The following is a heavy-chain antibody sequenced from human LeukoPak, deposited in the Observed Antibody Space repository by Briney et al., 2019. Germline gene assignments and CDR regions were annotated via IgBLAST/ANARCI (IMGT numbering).Heavy chain of an antibody. CDR3: AKDTHLDNYDILTGYYPYYMDV. D-gene: IGHD3-9*01. CDR1: GFTFSSYG. Sequence: GGSLRLSCAASGFTFSSYGMSWGRQAPGKGLEWVSAISGSGGSTYYADSVKGRFTISRDNSKNTLYLQMNSLRAEDTAVYYCAKDTHLDNYDILTGYYPYYMDVWGKGTTVTISS. V-gene: IGHV3-23*01. CDR2: ISGSGGST. J-gene: IGHJ6*03.